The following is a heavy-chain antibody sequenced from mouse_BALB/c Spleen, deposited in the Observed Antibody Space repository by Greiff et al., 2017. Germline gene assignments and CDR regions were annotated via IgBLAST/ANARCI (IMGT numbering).Heavy chain of an antibody. CDR3: ARHYDYDGDYYAMDY. CDR2: IYPGDGDT. J-gene: IGHJ4*01. Sequence: QVQLKQSGAELVRPGSSVKISCKASGYAFSSYWMNWVKQRPGQGLEWIGQIYPGDGDTNYNGKFKGKATLTADKSSSTAYMQLSSLTSEDSAVYVCARHYDYDGDYYAMDYWGQGTSVTVSS. D-gene: IGHD2-4*01. V-gene: IGHV1-80*01. CDR1: GYAFSSYW.